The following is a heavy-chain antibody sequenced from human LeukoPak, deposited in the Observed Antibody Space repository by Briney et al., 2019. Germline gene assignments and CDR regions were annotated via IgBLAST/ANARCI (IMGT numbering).Heavy chain of an antibody. CDR2: VGGNGGYT. CDR1: GFPFASYA. D-gene: IGHD3-9*01. V-gene: IGHV3-23*01. J-gene: IGHJ4*02. CDR3: AKRMGGLRYGFHALTTGGYFDF. Sequence: GGSLRPSCAASGFPFASYAMSWVRQAPGKGLEWVSVVGGNGGYTYYADSVKARFTISRDNAKNSLYLQMTSLRAADTAVYYCAKRMGGLRYGFHALTTGGYFDFWGQGTLVTVSS.